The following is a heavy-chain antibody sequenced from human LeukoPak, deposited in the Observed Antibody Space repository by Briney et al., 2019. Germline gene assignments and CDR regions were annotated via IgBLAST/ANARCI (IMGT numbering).Heavy chain of an antibody. CDR3: ARGTTDNYDFWSGPDY. D-gene: IGHD3-3*01. Sequence: SETLSLTCTVSGGSISSYYWSWIRQPPGKGLEWIGYIYYSGSTNYNPSLKSRVTISVDTSKNQFSPKLSSVTAADTAVYYCARGTTDNYDFWSGPDYWGQGTLVTVSS. V-gene: IGHV4-59*01. CDR2: IYYSGST. J-gene: IGHJ4*02. CDR1: GGSISSYY.